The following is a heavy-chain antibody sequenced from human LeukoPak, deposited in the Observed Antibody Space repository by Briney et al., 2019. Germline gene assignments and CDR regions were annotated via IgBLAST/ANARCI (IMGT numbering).Heavy chain of an antibody. V-gene: IGHV1-69*13. J-gene: IGHJ6*03. CDR3: ARGAGFVVVPAANYYYHMDV. CDR1: GGTFSSYA. CDR2: IIPIFGTA. D-gene: IGHD2-2*01. Sequence: SVKVSCKASGGTFSSYAISWVRQAPGQGLEWMGGIIPIFGTANYAQKFQGRVTITADESTSTAYMELSSLRSEDTAVYYCARGAGFVVVPAANYYYHMDVWGKGTTVTVSS.